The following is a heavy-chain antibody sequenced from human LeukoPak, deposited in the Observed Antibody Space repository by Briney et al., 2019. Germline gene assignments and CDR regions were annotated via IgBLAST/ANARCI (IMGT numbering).Heavy chain of an antibody. CDR2: ISSSSSYI. CDR1: GFTFSSYS. D-gene: IGHD2-21*01. Sequence: GGSLRLSCAASGFTFSSYSMNWVRQAPGKGLEWVSSISSSSSYIYYADSVKGRFTISRDNAKNSLYLQMSSLKTEDTAVYYCMTDLTSLRCGGHCTFDYWGQGALVTVSS. V-gene: IGHV3-21*03. J-gene: IGHJ4*02. CDR3: MTDLTSLRCGGHCTFDY.